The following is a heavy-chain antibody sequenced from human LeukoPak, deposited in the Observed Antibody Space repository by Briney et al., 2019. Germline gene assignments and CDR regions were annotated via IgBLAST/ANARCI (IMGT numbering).Heavy chain of an antibody. CDR3: ARISRGIAARQVFDY. D-gene: IGHD6-6*01. CDR2: IKQDGSEK. CDR1: GFTFSSYW. Sequence: PGGSLRLSCAASGFTFSSYWMSWVRQAPGKGLEWVANIKQDGSEKYYVDSVKGRFTISRDNAKNSLYLQMNSLRAEDTAVYYCARISRGIAARQVFDYWGQGTLVTVSS. J-gene: IGHJ4*02. V-gene: IGHV3-7*01.